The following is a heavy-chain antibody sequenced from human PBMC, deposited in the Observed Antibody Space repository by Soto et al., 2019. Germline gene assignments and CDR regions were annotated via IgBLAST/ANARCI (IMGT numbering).Heavy chain of an antibody. J-gene: IGHJ4*02. CDR2: ISAGGGNT. Sequence: GGSLRLSCAASGFTFNNYAMTWVRQAPGKGLEWVSTISAGGGNTYYADSAKGRFTISRDNFRKTVYLQMDGLRAEDTAMYYCANHPQYCSGTSCYLDYCGQGTLVTVSS. CDR3: ANHPQYCSGTSCYLDY. V-gene: IGHV3-23*01. D-gene: IGHD2-2*01. CDR1: GFTFNNYA.